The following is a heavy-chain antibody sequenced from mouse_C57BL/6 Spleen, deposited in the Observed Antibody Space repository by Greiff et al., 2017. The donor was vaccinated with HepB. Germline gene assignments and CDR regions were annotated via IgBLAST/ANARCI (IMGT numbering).Heavy chain of an antibody. CDR3: ARTALLRLDY. CDR2: INPNNGGT. CDR1: GYTFTDYN. V-gene: IGHV1-22*01. Sequence: EVQLQQSGPELVKPGASVKMSCKASGYTFTDYNMHWVKQSHGKSLEWIGFINPNNGGTSYNQKFKGKATLTVNKSSSTAYMELRSLTSEDSAVYYCARTALLRLDYWGQGTTLTVSS. D-gene: IGHD1-1*01. J-gene: IGHJ2*01.